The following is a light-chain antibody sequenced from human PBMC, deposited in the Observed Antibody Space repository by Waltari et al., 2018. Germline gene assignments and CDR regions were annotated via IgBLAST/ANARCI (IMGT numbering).Light chain of an antibody. J-gene: IGKJ2*01. CDR3: HQNDKVPYT. Sequence: DIQMTQSPSSLSAYLGERITITCQASRDIRNFLNWYHQKPGQAPKLLIYDVSNLEAGVPSRLSGSGSGTDFTFTISSLQPEDLATYYCHQNDKVPYTFGQGTNVDI. CDR2: DVS. CDR1: RDIRNF. V-gene: IGKV1-33*01.